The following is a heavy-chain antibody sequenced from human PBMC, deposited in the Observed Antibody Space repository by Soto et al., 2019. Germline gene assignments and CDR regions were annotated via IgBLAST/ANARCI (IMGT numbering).Heavy chain of an antibody. CDR1: GYSIISGYY. CDR3: ARVGPWVPYYYDSSPYTFENWFDP. Sequence: PSETLSLTCAVSGYSIISGYYWVWLRDPPGKVLEWSGSIYHGGSTYYNPSLNSRVTLSIDMTNNHVSLILNSVTAADTAVYYCARVGPWVPYYYDSSPYTFENWFDPWGQGTLVTVSS. D-gene: IGHD3-22*01. V-gene: IGHV4-38-2*01. J-gene: IGHJ5*02. CDR2: IYHGGST.